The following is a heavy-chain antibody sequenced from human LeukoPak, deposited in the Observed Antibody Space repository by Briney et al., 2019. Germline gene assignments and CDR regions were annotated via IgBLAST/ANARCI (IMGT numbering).Heavy chain of an antibody. CDR2: IYPGDSDT. Sequence: GESLKISCKGSGYSFTSYWIGWVRQMPGKGPGWMGIIYPGDSDTRYSPSFQGQVTISADKSISTAYLQWSSLKASDTAMYYCARHSLCGGDCYYFDYWGQGTLVTVSS. CDR3: ARHSLCGGDCYYFDY. D-gene: IGHD2-21*02. J-gene: IGHJ4*02. V-gene: IGHV5-51*01. CDR1: GYSFTSYW.